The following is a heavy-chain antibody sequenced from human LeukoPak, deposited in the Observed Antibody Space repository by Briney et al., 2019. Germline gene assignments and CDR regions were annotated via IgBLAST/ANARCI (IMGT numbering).Heavy chain of an antibody. J-gene: IGHJ4*02. Sequence: SETLSLTCAVSGGFISSGGYSWSWIRQPPGKGLEWIGYIYHSGSTYYNPSLKSRVTISVDRSKNQFSLKLSSVTAADTAVYYCARGVLFYFDYWGQGTLVTVSS. V-gene: IGHV4-30-2*01. D-gene: IGHD2-8*02. CDR2: IYHSGST. CDR1: GGFISSGGYS. CDR3: ARGVLFYFDY.